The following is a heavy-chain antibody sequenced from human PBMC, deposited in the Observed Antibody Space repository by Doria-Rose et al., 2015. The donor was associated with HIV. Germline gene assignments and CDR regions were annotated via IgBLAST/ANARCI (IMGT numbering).Heavy chain of an antibody. V-gene: IGHV2-26*01. CDR3: ARIKSSRWYHKYYFDF. J-gene: IGHJ4*02. D-gene: IGHD6-13*01. CDR2: IFSDDER. CDR1: GVSLSSPGMG. Sequence: VTLKESGPVLVKPTETLTLTCTVSGVSLSSPGMGVSWIRQPPGKALEWLANIFSDDERPYKTSLKSRLTISRVTSKSQVVLTMTDMDPVDTATYYCARIKSSRWYHKYYFDFWGQGTLVIISA.